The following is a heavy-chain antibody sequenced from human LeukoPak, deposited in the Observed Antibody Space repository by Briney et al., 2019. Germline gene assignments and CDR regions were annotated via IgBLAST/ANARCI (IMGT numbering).Heavy chain of an antibody. CDR1: GGSFSGYY. J-gene: IGHJ4*02. CDR3: ATLGEAPEDY. V-gene: IGHV4-34*01. D-gene: IGHD3-16*01. Sequence: SETLSLTCAVYGGSFSGYYWRWSRQPPGKGLEWIGEINHSGSTNCNPSLKSRVTISVDKSKNQFSLKLSSVTGADTAVYHCATLGEAPEDYWGQGTLVTVSS. CDR2: INHSGST.